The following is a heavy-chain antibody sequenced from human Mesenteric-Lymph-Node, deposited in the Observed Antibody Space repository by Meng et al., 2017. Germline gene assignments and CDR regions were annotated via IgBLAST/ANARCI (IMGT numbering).Heavy chain of an antibody. J-gene: IGHJ4*02. Sequence: EVQLVECGGGLVQPGGSLRLSCAASGFTFNSYTMSWVRQAPGKGLAWVSTISGSGVSIYYADSVKGRFTISRDNSKNTLYLQMDSLRAEDTAVYYCAKDLATVADWGQGTLVTVSS. D-gene: IGHD4-23*01. CDR1: GFTFNSYT. V-gene: IGHV3-23*04. CDR2: ISGSGVSI. CDR3: AKDLATVAD.